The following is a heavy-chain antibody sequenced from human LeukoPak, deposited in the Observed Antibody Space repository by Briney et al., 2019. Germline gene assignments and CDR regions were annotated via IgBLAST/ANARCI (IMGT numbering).Heavy chain of an antibody. CDR2: IRYDGSEK. J-gene: IGHJ4*02. V-gene: IGHV3-7*04. CDR3: ARSPIRQRFFDY. D-gene: IGHD5-12*01. CDR1: GFTFNDYW. Sequence: PGGCLRLSCAASGFTFNDYWMIWVRQAPGKGLEWVANIRYDGSEKFYVDSVKGRFTISRDNAKNSLYLQMNSLRAEDTAVYYCARSPIRQRFFDYWGQGTLVSVSS.